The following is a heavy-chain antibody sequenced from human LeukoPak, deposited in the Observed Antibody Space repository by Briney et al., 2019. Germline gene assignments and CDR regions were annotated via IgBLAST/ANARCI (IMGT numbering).Heavy chain of an antibody. CDR1: GYTFTSYG. J-gene: IGHJ4*02. Sequence: GASVNLSCTAAGYTFTSYGISWVRQAPGPGQERKGLTSIYDGNTNYSKKHPGRVTITTDPTTTTAYMELRSLRCDDTAVYYFARDRGSGWRYYYFDYWGQGTLVTVSS. CDR2: TSIYDGNT. D-gene: IGHD6-25*01. CDR3: ARDRGSGWRYYYFDY. V-gene: IGHV1-18*01.